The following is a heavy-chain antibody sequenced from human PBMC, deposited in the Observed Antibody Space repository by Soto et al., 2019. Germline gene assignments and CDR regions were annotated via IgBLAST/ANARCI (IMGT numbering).Heavy chain of an antibody. J-gene: IGHJ4*02. CDR3: TRSVGVVVGSWYFDD. D-gene: IGHD3-22*01. CDR1: GFTFEDYA. V-gene: IGHV3-49*03. CDR2: MTSKSYGESV. Sequence: EIQLVESGGGLVEPGRSLRLSCTASGFTFEDYAFNWFRQIPGGGLQWVGFMTSKSYGESVHYAATLLGRFTLSRDESKSVAYLQMNSLEREDTGVYYYTRSVGVVVGSWYFDDGGPGTLVTVSS.